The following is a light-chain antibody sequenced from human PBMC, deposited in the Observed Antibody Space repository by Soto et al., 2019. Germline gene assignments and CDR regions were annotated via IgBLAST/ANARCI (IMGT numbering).Light chain of an antibody. CDR3: CSFARGSTLV. CDR2: EGS. CDR1: SSDVGSYNL. J-gene: IGLJ3*02. V-gene: IGLV2-23*01. Sequence: QSVLTQPASVSGSPGQSITISCTGTSSDVGSYNLVPWYQQHPGNAPKLMIYEGSKRPSGVSNRFFGSKSGNTASLTISGLQAEDEADYYCCSFARGSTLVFGGGTKVTVL.